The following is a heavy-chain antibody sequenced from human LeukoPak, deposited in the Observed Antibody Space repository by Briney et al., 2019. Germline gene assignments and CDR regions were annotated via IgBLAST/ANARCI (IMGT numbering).Heavy chain of an antibody. V-gene: IGHV4-59*12. J-gene: IGHJ6*03. CDR2: IYYSGST. Sequence: SETLSLTCTVSGGSISSYYWSWIRQPPGKGLEWIGYIYYSGSTNYNPSLKSRVTISVDTSKNQFSLKLSSVTAADTAVYYCASPGYSSSWAGRTYYYMDVWGKGTTVTISS. CDR3: ASPGYSSSWAGRTYYYMDV. D-gene: IGHD6-13*01. CDR1: GGSISSYY.